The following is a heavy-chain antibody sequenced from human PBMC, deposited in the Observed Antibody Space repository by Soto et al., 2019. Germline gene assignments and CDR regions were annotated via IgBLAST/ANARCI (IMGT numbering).Heavy chain of an antibody. CDR1: GFTFTKSW. D-gene: IGHD2-21*01. J-gene: IGHJ4*02. V-gene: IGHV3-7*01. CDR3: ARDDHSDTYDY. CDR2: IKTDGSEK. Sequence: QPGGSLRLSCAASGFTFTKSWMAWVRQAPGKGLEWVANIKTDGSEKYYVDSMKGRIAISRDNAKNSLYLQVNSLRVEDTAMYYCARDDHSDTYDYWGQGPLVTVSS.